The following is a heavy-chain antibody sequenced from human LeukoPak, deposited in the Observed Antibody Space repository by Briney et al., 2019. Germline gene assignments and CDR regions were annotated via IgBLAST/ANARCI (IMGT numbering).Heavy chain of an antibody. D-gene: IGHD1-26*01. V-gene: IGHV3-30*18. J-gene: IGHJ4*02. CDR2: ISYDGSNK. CDR1: GFTFSSYG. Sequence: PGGSLRLSCAASGFTFSSYGMHWVRQAPGKGLEWVAVISYDGSNKYYADSAKGRFTISRDNSKNTLYLQMNSLRAEDTAVYYCAKDDSGSYSAPHFDYWGQGTLVTVSS. CDR3: AKDDSGSYSAPHFDY.